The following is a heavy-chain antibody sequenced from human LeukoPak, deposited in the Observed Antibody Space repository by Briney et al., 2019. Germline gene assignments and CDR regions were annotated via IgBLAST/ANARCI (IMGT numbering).Heavy chain of an antibody. D-gene: IGHD5-12*01. CDR3: ARGSGGYSGYADY. CDR1: GFTFSSYG. J-gene: IGHJ4*02. V-gene: IGHV3-30*03. Sequence: GGSLRLSCAASGFTFSSYGMHWVRQAPGKGLEWVAVISYDGSNKNYADSVKGRFTISRDNSKNTLYLQMNSLRAEDTAVYYCARGSGGYSGYADYWGQGTLVTVSS. CDR2: ISYDGSNK.